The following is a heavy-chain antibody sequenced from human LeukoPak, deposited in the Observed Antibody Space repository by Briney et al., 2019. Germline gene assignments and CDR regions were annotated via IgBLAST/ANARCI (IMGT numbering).Heavy chain of an antibody. CDR2: IYSGGST. V-gene: IGHV3-53*01. Sequence: GSLRLSCAASGFTVSSNYMSWVRQAPGKGLEWVSVIYSGGSTYYADSVKGRFTISRDNSKNTLYLQMNSLRAEDTAVYYCARDRLVGATTLLDYWGQGTLVTVSS. J-gene: IGHJ4*02. CDR3: ARDRLVGATTLLDY. CDR1: GFTVSSNY. D-gene: IGHD1-26*01.